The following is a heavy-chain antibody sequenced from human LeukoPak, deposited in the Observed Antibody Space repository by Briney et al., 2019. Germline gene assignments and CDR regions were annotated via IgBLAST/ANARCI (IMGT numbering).Heavy chain of an antibody. Sequence: GASVKVSCKASGYTFTGYYMHWVRQVPGQGLEWMGRINPNSGGTNYAQKFQGRVTMTRDTSISTAYMGLSRLRSDDTAVYYCAVEVRGGQTHLPFDYWGQGTLVTVSS. V-gene: IGHV1-2*06. J-gene: IGHJ4*02. D-gene: IGHD3-10*01. CDR2: INPNSGGT. CDR3: AVEVRGGQTHLPFDY. CDR1: GYTFTGYY.